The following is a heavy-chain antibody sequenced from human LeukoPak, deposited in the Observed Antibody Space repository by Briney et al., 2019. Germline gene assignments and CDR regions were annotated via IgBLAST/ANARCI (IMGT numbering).Heavy chain of an antibody. CDR3: ARETSPDYDGVTTLDY. D-gene: IGHD4-17*01. CDR1: GYTFTGYY. Sequence: GASVKVSCKASGYTFTGYYMHWVRQAPGQGLEWMGWINPNSGDTNYAQKFQGRVTMTRDTSISTAYMELSSLRSDDTAVYYCARETSPDYDGVTTLDYWGQGTLVTVSS. J-gene: IGHJ4*02. CDR2: INPNSGDT. V-gene: IGHV1-2*02.